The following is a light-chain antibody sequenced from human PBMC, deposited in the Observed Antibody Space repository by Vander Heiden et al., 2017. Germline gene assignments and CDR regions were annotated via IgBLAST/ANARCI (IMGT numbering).Light chain of an antibody. CDR3: QQRSNWPLPLT. CDR2: DAS. CDR1: QSVSSY. J-gene: IGKJ4*01. V-gene: IGKV3-11*01. Sequence: ELVLPQSPATLSLSPGERATLPCRASQSVSSYLAWYQQKPGQAPRLLIYDASNRATGIPARFSGSGSGTDFTLTISSLEPEDFAVYYCQQRSNWPLPLTFGGGTKVEIK.